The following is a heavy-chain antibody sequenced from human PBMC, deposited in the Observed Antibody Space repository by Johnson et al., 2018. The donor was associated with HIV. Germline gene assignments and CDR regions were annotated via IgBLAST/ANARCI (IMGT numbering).Heavy chain of an antibody. Sequence: EVQLVESGGGLVQPGGSLRLSCAASGFTFTSYDMHWVRQATGEGLDWISAIGTAGDTLYPGSVKGRFTISRDNSKNTLYLQMNSLRAEDTAVYYCARGAAFDIWGQGTMVIVSS. V-gene: IGHV3-13*01. J-gene: IGHJ3*02. CDR1: GFTFTSYD. CDR3: ARGAAFDI. CDR2: IGTAGDT.